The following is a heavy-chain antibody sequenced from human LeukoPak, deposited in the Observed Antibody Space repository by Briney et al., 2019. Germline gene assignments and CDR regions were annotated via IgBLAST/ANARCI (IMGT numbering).Heavy chain of an antibody. V-gene: IGHV3-21*01. Sequence: PVGSLRLSCAASLFTFSSYSINWVRQAPAKGLEWVSSISSSRSYIYYADSPKGRFTISRENAKNSLYLQMNSMRAEETAVYYCARGLLDCSGGSCYAGFDYWGQGTLVTVSS. CDR1: LFTFSSYS. CDR2: ISSSRSYI. CDR3: ARGLLDCSGGSCYAGFDY. D-gene: IGHD2-15*01. J-gene: IGHJ4*02.